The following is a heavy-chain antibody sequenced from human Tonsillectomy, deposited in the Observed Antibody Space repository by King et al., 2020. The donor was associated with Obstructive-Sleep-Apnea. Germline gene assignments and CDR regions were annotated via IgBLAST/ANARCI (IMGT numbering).Heavy chain of an antibody. CDR1: GFTFSSYG. CDR3: AKDKNLYDSSGDETSYFDY. V-gene: IGHV3-33*06. Sequence: VQLVESGGGVVQPGRSLRLSCAASGFTFSSYGMHWVRQAPGKGLVGGAVIWYDGSNKYYADSVKGRFTISRDNSKNTLYLQMNSLRAEDTAVYYCAKDKNLYDSSGDETSYFDYWGQGTLVTVSS. CDR2: IWYDGSNK. D-gene: IGHD3-22*01. J-gene: IGHJ4*02.